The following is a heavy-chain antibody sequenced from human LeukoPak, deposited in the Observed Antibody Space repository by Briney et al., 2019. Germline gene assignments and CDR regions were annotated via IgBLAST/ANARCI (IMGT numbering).Heavy chain of an antibody. V-gene: IGHV4-39*01. Sequence: SETLSLACTVSGGSISSSSYYWGWIRQPPGKGLEWIGSIYYSGSTYYNPSLKSRVTISVDTSKNQFSLKLSSVTAADTAVYYCASNYGDYVENAFDIWSQGTMVTVSS. CDR1: GGSISSSSYY. J-gene: IGHJ3*02. D-gene: IGHD4-17*01. CDR3: ASNYGDYVENAFDI. CDR2: IYYSGST.